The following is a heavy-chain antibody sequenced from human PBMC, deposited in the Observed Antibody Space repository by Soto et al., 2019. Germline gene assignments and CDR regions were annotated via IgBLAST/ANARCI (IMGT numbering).Heavy chain of an antibody. CDR2: ISWNSNTI. CDR3: AKDTGPN. V-gene: IGHV3-9*01. CDR1: GFTFDNYA. Sequence: EVQLVESGGGLVQPGRSLRLSCAASGFTFDNYAMHWVRQAPGKGLEWVSGISWNSNTIAYADSVKGRFTISRDNAQNSLYLKMTSLRAEDTAFYYCAKDTGPNWGQGTLVTVSS. J-gene: IGHJ4*02.